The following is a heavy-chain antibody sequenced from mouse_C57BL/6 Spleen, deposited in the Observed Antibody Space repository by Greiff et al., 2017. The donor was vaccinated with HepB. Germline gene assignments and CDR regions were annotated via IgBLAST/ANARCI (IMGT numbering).Heavy chain of an antibody. Sequence: EVKLMESGGGLVKPGGSLKLSCAASGFTFSSYAMSWVRQTPEKRLEWVATISDGGSYTYYPDNVKGRFTISRDNAKNNLYLQMSHLKSEDTAMYYCARDDHYDGSSYGYFDVWGTGTTVTVSS. CDR1: GFTFSSYA. J-gene: IGHJ1*03. V-gene: IGHV5-4*01. CDR3: ARDDHYDGSSYGYFDV. D-gene: IGHD1-1*01. CDR2: ISDGGSYT.